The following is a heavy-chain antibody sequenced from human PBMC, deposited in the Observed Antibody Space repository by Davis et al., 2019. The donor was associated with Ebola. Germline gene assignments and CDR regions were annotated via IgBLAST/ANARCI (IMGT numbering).Heavy chain of an antibody. CDR3: AKDLVPDAIGHAFDI. CDR2: STESEADI. CDR1: GRDISSSV. V-gene: IGHV3-23*01. D-gene: IGHD2-2*02. Sequence: PGGSLRLSCAASGRDISSSVLYWVRPAPGKGLEWVSASTESEADITYADSVKGRFTISRDNSKNTRYLQMNSLNAEDTAQYYYAKDLVPDAIGHAFDIWGQGTMVTDSS. J-gene: IGHJ3*02.